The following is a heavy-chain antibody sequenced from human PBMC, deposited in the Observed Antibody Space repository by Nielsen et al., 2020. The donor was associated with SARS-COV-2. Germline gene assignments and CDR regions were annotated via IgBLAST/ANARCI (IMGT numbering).Heavy chain of an antibody. CDR2: IRSKANSYAT. D-gene: IGHD2-2*01. V-gene: IGHV3-73*01. Sequence: GGSLRLSCAASGFTFSGSAMHWVRQASGKGLEWVGRIRSKANSYATAYAASVKGRFTISRDDSKNTAYLQMNSLKTEDTAVYYCTRWAVVVPAAGNDAFDIWGQGTMVTVSS. CDR3: TRWAVVVPAAGNDAFDI. J-gene: IGHJ3*02. CDR1: GFTFSGSA.